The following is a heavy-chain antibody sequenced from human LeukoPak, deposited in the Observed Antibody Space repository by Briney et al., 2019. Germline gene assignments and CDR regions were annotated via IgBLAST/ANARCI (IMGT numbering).Heavy chain of an antibody. D-gene: IGHD6-13*01. CDR3: ARDGSAAGYSSRGDYSYMDV. Sequence: SETLSLTCAVYGGSFSGYYWGWIRQPPGKGLEWIGSIYHSGSTYYNPSLKSRVTISVDTSKNQFSLKLSSVTAADTAVYYCARDGSAAGYSSRGDYSYMDVWGKGTTVTISS. CDR1: GGSFSGYY. J-gene: IGHJ6*03. CDR2: IYHSGST. V-gene: IGHV4-38-2*02.